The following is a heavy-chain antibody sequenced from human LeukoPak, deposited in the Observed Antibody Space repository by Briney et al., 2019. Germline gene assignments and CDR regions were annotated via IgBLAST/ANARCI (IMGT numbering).Heavy chain of an antibody. Sequence: PGGSLRLSCAASGFTVGNNQMTWVRQASGKGLEWVSLVYSGGTTRYADSVKGRFTISRDNSKNTVYLQMNSLRAGDTAVYYCARGRSDGYNFLPYDYWGQGTLVTVSS. V-gene: IGHV3-66*01. CDR3: ARGRSDGYNFLPYDY. CDR1: GFTVGNNQ. D-gene: IGHD5-24*01. CDR2: VYSGGTT. J-gene: IGHJ4*02.